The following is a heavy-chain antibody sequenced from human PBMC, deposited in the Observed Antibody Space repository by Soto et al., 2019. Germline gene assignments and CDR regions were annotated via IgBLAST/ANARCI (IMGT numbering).Heavy chain of an antibody. V-gene: IGHV3-30*04. J-gene: IGHJ4*02. CDR3: ARDRVVAGIGEIDY. CDR1: GFTFSNSA. D-gene: IGHD6-19*01. CDR2: ISYDGKNK. Sequence: QVQLVESGGGVVQPGRSLRLSCAASGFTFSNSAMHWARQAPGKGLEWVAVISYDGKNKYYADSVKGRFTISRDNSRNTLYLQMNSLRPEDTAVYYCARDRVVAGIGEIDYWGQGTLVTVSS.